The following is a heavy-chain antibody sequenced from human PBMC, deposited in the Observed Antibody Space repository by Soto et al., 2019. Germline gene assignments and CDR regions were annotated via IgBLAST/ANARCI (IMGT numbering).Heavy chain of an antibody. Sequence: PGGSLRLSCEASGFTFSSYSMNWVRQAPGKGLEWVSYISSSTITICNADSVKGRFTISRDNAKNSLYLQMNSLRDEDTAVYYCARDALLYNYGSGTPHFDYWGQGTLVTVSS. CDR1: GFTFSSYS. J-gene: IGHJ4*02. CDR3: ARDALLYNYGSGTPHFDY. CDR2: ISSSTITI. D-gene: IGHD3-10*01. V-gene: IGHV3-48*02.